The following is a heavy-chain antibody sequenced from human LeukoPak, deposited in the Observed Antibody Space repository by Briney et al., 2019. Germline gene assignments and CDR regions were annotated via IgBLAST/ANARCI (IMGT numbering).Heavy chain of an antibody. D-gene: IGHD3-3*01. Sequence: GGSLRLSCAASGFTFSSYWMSWVRQAPGKGLEWVANIKQDGSEKYYVDSVKGRFTISRDNAKNSLYLQMNSLRAEDTAVYYCARDPDFWSGPADYWGQGTLVTVSS. CDR3: ARDPDFWSGPADY. CDR2: IKQDGSEK. CDR1: GFTFSSYW. J-gene: IGHJ4*02. V-gene: IGHV3-7*01.